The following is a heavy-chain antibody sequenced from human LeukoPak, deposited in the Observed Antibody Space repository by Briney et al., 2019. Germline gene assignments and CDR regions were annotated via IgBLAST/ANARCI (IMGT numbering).Heavy chain of an antibody. Sequence: GGSLRLSCAASGLTFSSYSMNWVRQAPGKGLEWISYISSSSGTIYYADSVKGRFTISRDNAKNSLYLQMNSLRDEDTAVYYCARYLWFGSSQRFDYWGQGTLVTVSS. V-gene: IGHV3-48*02. CDR3: ARYLWFGSSQRFDY. J-gene: IGHJ4*02. D-gene: IGHD3-10*01. CDR2: ISSSSGTI. CDR1: GLTFSSYS.